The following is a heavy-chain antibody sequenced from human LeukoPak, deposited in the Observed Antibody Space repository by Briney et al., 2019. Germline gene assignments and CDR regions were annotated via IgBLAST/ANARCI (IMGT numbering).Heavy chain of an antibody. CDR1: GFPSEEYA. V-gene: IGHV3-43*02. CDR3: ARGRSMSGAIDY. Sequence: QPRGSLSLSCSASGFPSEEYAMHWVRQAPGKGLEWVSLISGDGGSTYYADSVKGRFTISRDNAKNSLYLQMNSLRAEDTAVYYCARGRSMSGAIDYWGQGTLVTVSS. D-gene: IGHD1-26*01. J-gene: IGHJ4*02. CDR2: ISGDGGST.